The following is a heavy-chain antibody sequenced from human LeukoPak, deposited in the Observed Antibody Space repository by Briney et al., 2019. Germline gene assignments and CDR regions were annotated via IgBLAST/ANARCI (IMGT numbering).Heavy chain of an antibody. CDR2: IKSKTNGETR. CDR3: AKDGGQIVVVIQEGDYFDY. Sequence: GGSLRLSCAASGFTLSNAWMNWVRQAPGKGLEWVGLIKSKTNGETRDYAAPVKGRFTISRDDSDNTLYLQMNSLKNEDTAVYYCAKDGGQIVVVIQEGDYFDYWGQGTLVTVSS. D-gene: IGHD3-22*01. J-gene: IGHJ4*02. V-gene: IGHV3-15*01. CDR1: GFTLSNAW.